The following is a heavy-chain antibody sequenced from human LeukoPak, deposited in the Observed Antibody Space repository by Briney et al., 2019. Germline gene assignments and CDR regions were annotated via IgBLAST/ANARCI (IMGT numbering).Heavy chain of an antibody. V-gene: IGHV1-46*01. CDR3: ARGTAMVKWYYYYYMDV. Sequence: ASVKVPCKASGYTFTSYYMHWVRQAPGQGLEWMGIINPSGGSTSYAQKFQGRVTMTRDMSTSTVYMELSSLRSEDTAVYYCARGTAMVKWYYYYYMDVWGKGTTVTVSS. CDR1: GYTFTSYY. J-gene: IGHJ6*03. CDR2: INPSGGST. D-gene: IGHD5-18*01.